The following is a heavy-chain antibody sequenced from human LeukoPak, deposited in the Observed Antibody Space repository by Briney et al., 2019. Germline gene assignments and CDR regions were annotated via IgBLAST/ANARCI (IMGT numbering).Heavy chain of an antibody. V-gene: IGHV3-74*01. CDR3: SDSSGSY. D-gene: IGHD3-22*01. CDR2: INSDGSTT. CDR1: GFTFSSYW. J-gene: IGHJ4*02. Sequence: QPGGSLRLSCAASGFTFSSYWMHWVRQAPGKGLVWVSRINSDGSTTNYADSVKGRFSISRDNAKNTLFLQMNSLRAEDTAVYYCSDSSGSYWGQGTLVTVSA.